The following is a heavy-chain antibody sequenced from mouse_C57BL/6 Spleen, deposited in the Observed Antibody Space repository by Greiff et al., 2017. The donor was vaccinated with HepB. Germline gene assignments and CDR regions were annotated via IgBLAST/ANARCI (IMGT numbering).Heavy chain of an antibody. J-gene: IGHJ1*03. Sequence: EVHLVDSGEGLVKPGGSLKLSCAASGFTFSSYAMSWVRQTPEKRLEWVAYISSGGDYIYYADTVKGRFTISRDNARNTLYLQMSSLKSEDTAMYYCTRAVTTGYFDVWGTGTTVTVSS. V-gene: IGHV5-9-1*02. D-gene: IGHD2-2*01. CDR3: TRAVTTGYFDV. CDR2: ISSGGDYI. CDR1: GFTFSSYA.